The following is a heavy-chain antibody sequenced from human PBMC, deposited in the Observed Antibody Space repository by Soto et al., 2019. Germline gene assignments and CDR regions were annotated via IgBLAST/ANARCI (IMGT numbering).Heavy chain of an antibody. CDR3: ARDKNPADDAFDI. Sequence: GGSLRLSCAASGFTFSSYSMNWVRQAPGKGLEWVSSISSSSSYIYYADSVKGRFTISRDNAKNSLYLQVNSLRAEDTAVYYCARDKNPADDAFDIWGQGTMVTVSS. J-gene: IGHJ3*02. D-gene: IGHD2-2*01. CDR1: GFTFSSYS. V-gene: IGHV3-21*01. CDR2: ISSSSSYI.